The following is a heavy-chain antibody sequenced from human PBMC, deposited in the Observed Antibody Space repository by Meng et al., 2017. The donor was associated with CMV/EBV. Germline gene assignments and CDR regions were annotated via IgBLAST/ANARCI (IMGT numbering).Heavy chain of an antibody. CDR3: AREINSRYDCWSGLYLGRDYYYGMDV. Sequence: ASAQVSCKASGYTFTSYGIMWVRQAAGQGLGWMGWISAYNGNTNYAQKLQGRVTMTTDTSTSTAYMELRSLRSDDTAVYYCAREINSRYDCWSGLYLGRDYYYGMDVWGQGTTVTVSS. CDR2: ISAYNGNT. D-gene: IGHD3-3*01. CDR1: GYTFTSYG. V-gene: IGHV1-18*01. J-gene: IGHJ6*02.